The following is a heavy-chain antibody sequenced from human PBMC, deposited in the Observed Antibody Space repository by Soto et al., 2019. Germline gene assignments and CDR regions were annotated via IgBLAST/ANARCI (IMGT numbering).Heavy chain of an antibody. CDR1: GYTFTDHY. CDR2: INPKSGTI. Sequence: QVQLVQSGAEVKKPGASVKVSCKTSGYTFTDHYLHWVRQAPGQGLEWMGWINPKSGTINYVQKFQGRVTMTRDTSNSTAYMELRRLRSDDTAVYYCALTSEVRLVRSLGYWGQGTLVTVSS. D-gene: IGHD1-26*01. V-gene: IGHV1-2*02. J-gene: IGHJ4*02. CDR3: ALTSEVRLVRSLGY.